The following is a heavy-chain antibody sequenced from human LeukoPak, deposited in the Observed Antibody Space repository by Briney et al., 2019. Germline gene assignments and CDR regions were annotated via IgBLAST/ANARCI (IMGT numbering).Heavy chain of an antibody. CDR1: GFTFSNYA. V-gene: IGHV3-21*01. D-gene: IGHD3-22*01. CDR3: ARDGGDYYDSSGYPFHH. J-gene: IGHJ1*01. CDR2: ISTSSSYI. Sequence: GGSLRLSCAASGFTFSNYAMNWVRQAPGRGLEWVSSISTSSSYIYYADSVKGRFTISRDNAKKSLYLQMNSLRAGDTAVYYCARDGGDYYDSSGYPFHHWGQGTLVTVSS.